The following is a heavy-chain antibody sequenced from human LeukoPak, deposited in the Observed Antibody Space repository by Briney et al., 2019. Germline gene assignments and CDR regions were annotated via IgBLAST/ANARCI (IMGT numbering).Heavy chain of an antibody. Sequence: SETLSLTCTVSGGSISSGDYYWSWIRQPPGKGLEWIGYIYHSGSTYYNPSLKSRVTISVDRSKNQFSLKLSSVTAADTAVYYCARALGYCSSTSCYEGDDYWGQGTLVTVSS. CDR2: IYHSGST. CDR1: GGSISSGDYY. J-gene: IGHJ4*02. CDR3: ARALGYCSSTSCYEGDDY. V-gene: IGHV4-30-4*01. D-gene: IGHD2-2*01.